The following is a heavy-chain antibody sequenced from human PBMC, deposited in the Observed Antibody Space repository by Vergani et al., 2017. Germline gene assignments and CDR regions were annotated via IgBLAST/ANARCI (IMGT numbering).Heavy chain of an antibody. J-gene: IGHJ4*02. CDR2: IYHSGST. CDR3: ARDFYTSAVAGFGY. V-gene: IGHV4-38-2*02. Sequence: QVQLQESGPGLVKPSETLSLTCTVSGYSISSGYYWGWIRQPPGKGLEWIGSIYHSGSTYYNPSRKSLVTISVDTSKNQFSLKLSSVTAADTAAYYCARDFYTSAVAGFGYWGQGTLVTVSS. CDR1: GYSISSGYY. D-gene: IGHD6-19*01.